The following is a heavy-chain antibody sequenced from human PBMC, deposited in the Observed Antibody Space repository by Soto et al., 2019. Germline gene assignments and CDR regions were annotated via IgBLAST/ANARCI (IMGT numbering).Heavy chain of an antibody. CDR2: ISYDGSNK. CDR1: GFTFSSYA. Sequence: QVQLVESGGGVDQPGRSLRLSCAASGFTFSSYAMHWVRQAPGKGLEWVAVISYDGSNKYYADSVKGRFTISRDNSKNTLYLQMNSLRAEDTAVYYCAREGGVGTVVAPYYYGMDVWGQGTTVTVSS. V-gene: IGHV3-30-3*01. D-gene: IGHD2-15*01. J-gene: IGHJ6*02. CDR3: AREGGVGTVVAPYYYGMDV.